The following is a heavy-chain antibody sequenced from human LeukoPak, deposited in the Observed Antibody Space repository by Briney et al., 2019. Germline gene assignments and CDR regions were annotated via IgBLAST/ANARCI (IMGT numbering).Heavy chain of an antibody. D-gene: IGHD4-11*01. CDR3: ARDLTTVTTAVFAY. CDR1: GFTFSSYS. V-gene: IGHV3-21*06. J-gene: IGHJ4*02. Sequence: GGSLRLSCAASGFTFSSYSMNWVRLAPGKGLEWVSSISSSSTYIYYADSVKGRFTISRDKAKNSLYLQMNSLRAEDTAVYYCARDLTTVTTAVFAYWGQGTLVTVSS. CDR2: ISSSSTYI.